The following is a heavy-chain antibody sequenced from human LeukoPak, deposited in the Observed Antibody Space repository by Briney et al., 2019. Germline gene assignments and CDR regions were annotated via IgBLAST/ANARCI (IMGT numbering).Heavy chain of an antibody. Sequence: SVTVSCKASGGTFSSYAISWVRQAPGQGLEWMGRIIPIFGIANYAQKFQGRVTITADKSTSTAYMELSSLRSEDTAVYYCARESEDSVYVVDYFDYWGQGTLVTVSS. J-gene: IGHJ4*02. V-gene: IGHV1-69*10. CDR3: ARESEDSVYVVDYFDY. CDR2: IIPIFGIA. CDR1: GGTFSSYA. D-gene: IGHD5/OR15-5a*01.